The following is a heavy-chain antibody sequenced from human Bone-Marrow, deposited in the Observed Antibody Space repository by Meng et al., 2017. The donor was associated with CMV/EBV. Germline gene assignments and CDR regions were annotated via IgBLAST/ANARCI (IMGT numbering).Heavy chain of an antibody. CDR1: GFTFGDST. D-gene: IGHD6-6*01. CDR2: ITWDGVST. Sequence: ESLKISCAASGFTFGDSTMHWVRQAPGKGLEWVSLITWDGVSTYYTDSVRGRFTISRDNSRNSLYLQMNSLRTEDTALYYCAKDGRGSSGAYYFDYWGQGTLVTVSS. V-gene: IGHV3-43*01. J-gene: IGHJ4*02. CDR3: AKDGRGSSGAYYFDY.